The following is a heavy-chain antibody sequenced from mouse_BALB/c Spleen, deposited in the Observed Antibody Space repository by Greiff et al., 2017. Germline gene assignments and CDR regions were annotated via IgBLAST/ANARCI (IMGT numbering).Heavy chain of an antibody. Sequence: EVKLVESGPGLVKPSQSLSLTCTVTGYSITSDYAWNWIRQFPGNKLEWMGYISYSGSTSYNPSLKSRISITRDTSKNQFFLQLNSVTTEDTATYYCARVMITTSGYYAMDYWGQGTSVTVSS. J-gene: IGHJ4*01. CDR2: ISYSGST. CDR1: GYSITSDYA. CDR3: ARVMITTSGYYAMDY. V-gene: IGHV3-2*02. D-gene: IGHD2-4*01.